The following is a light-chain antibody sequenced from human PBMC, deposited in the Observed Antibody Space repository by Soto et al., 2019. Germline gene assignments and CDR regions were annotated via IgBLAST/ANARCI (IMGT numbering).Light chain of an antibody. Sequence: QSVLTQPPSASGTPGQRVTISCSGSSSNIGSNYVYWYQQLPGTAPKLLIYNNNQRPSAVPDRFSGSKSGTSASLAISGLRSEDEADYYCAAWDDSLSLVFGGWTKVTVL. CDR2: NNN. CDR3: AAWDDSLSLV. J-gene: IGLJ2*01. V-gene: IGLV1-47*02. CDR1: SSNIGSNY.